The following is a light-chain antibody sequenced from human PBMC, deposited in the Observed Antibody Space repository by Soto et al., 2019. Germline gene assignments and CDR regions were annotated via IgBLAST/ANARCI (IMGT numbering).Light chain of an antibody. CDR2: DVN. CDR1: SSDVGAYDF. CDR3: SSYTTGNAEV. V-gene: IGLV2-14*03. J-gene: IGLJ1*01. Sequence: SVLAQPASLSGSPGQSIAMSCTGTSSDVGAYDFVSWYQQHPGKAPKLLIYDVNNRPSGISSRFSGSKSGNTASLTISGLQAEDEAEYYCSSYTTGNAEVFGTGTKVTVL.